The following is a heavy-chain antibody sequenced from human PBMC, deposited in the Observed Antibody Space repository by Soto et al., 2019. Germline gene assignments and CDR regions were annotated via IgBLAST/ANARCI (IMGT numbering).Heavy chain of an antibody. D-gene: IGHD5-18*01. CDR1: XXXXXXXX. CDR3: ASLDTAMFTFDY. V-gene: IGHV3-23*01. Sequence: GGSLRLSXXASXXXXXXXXXXXXXQAPGXGLEWVSVISGSGGSTYYVDSVKGRFTISRDNSKNTLYLQMNSLRAEDTAVYYCASLDTAMFTFDYWGQGTLVTVSS. CDR2: ISGSGGST. J-gene: IGHJ4*02.